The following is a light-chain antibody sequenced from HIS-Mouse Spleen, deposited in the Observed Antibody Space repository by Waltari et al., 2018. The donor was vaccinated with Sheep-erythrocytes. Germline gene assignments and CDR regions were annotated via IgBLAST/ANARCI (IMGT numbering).Light chain of an antibody. CDR2: EGS. V-gene: IGLV2-23*01. J-gene: IGLJ2*01. CDR3: CSYAGSSTLV. Sequence: QSALTQPASVSGSPGQSITISCTGTRSDVGRSNLVSWYQQHPGKAPKLMIYEGSKRPSGVSNRFSGSKSGNTASLTISGLQAEDEADYYCCSYAGSSTLVFGGGTKLTVL. CDR1: RSDVGRSNL.